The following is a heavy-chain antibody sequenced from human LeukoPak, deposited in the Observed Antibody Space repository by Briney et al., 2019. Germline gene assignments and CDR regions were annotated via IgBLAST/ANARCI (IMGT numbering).Heavy chain of an antibody. V-gene: IGHV3-33*01. J-gene: IGHJ4*02. CDR2: IWYDGSRK. CDR1: GFIFSNYG. D-gene: IGHD2-2*01. CDR3: ARADCSSSSCPSKFDY. Sequence: GGSLRLSCVAYGFIFSNYGLQWVRQAPGKGLEWVAVIWYDGSRKYYADSVKGRFTISRDNSENTLYLQMNSLRVEDTAVYYCARADCSSSSCPSKFDYWGQGTLVTVSS.